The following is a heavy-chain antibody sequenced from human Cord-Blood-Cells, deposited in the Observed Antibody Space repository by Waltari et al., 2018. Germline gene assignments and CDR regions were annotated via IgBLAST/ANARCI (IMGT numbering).Heavy chain of an antibody. Sequence: QVQLVESGGGVVQPGRSLRLSCAASGFTFSSYAMHWVRQAPGKGLEWVAVISYDGSNKYYADSVKGQFTISRDNSKNTLYLQMNSLRAEDTAVYYCARSYDSSGYYFDYWGQGTLVTVSS. D-gene: IGHD3-22*01. CDR2: ISYDGSNK. CDR3: ARSYDSSGYYFDY. V-gene: IGHV3-30-3*01. CDR1: GFTFSSYA. J-gene: IGHJ4*02.